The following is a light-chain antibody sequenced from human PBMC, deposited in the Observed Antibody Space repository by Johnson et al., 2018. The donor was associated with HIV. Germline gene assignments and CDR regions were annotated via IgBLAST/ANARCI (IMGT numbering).Light chain of an antibody. CDR3: GTWDSSLSAYV. CDR2: ENN. Sequence: QLVLTQPPSVSAAPGQKVTISCSGSSSNIGNNYVSWYQQLPRGAPKLLIYENNKRPSAIPDRFSGSKSGTSATLDITGLQSGDEADYYCGTWDSSLSAYVFGNGTKVTVL. J-gene: IGLJ1*01. V-gene: IGLV1-51*02. CDR1: SSNIGNNY.